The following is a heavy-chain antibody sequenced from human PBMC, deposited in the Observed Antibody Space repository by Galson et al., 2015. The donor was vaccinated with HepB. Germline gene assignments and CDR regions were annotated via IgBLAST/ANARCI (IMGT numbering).Heavy chain of an antibody. V-gene: IGHV3-23*01. J-gene: IGHJ4*02. Sequence: SLRLSCAASGFTFKNYAMTWVRQAPGKGLEWVSGISGSGGNTYYTDSVKGRFTISRDNSKNTLNLQMNNLRAEDTAVYYCAKYGTVSYYVAYFVDYWGQGTLVTVSS. CDR1: GFTFKNYA. CDR3: AKYGTVSYYVAYFVDY. D-gene: IGHD1-26*01. CDR2: ISGSGGNT.